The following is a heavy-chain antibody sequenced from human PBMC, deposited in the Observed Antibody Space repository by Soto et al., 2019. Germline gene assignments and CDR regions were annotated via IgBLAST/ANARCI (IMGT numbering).Heavy chain of an antibody. D-gene: IGHD2-2*01. V-gene: IGHV1-18*01. CDR2: ISAYNGNT. CDR3: ARDTSSSTSLDY. Sequence: ASVKASCKASGGTFSSYAISWVRQAPGQGLGWMGWISAYNGNTNYAQKLQGRVTMTTDTSTSTAYMELRSLRSDDTAVYYCARDTSSSTSLDYWGQGTLVTVSS. J-gene: IGHJ4*02. CDR1: GGTFSSYA.